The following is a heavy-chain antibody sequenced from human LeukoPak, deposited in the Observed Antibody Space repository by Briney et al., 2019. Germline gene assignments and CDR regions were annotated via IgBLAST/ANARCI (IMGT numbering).Heavy chain of an antibody. D-gene: IGHD5-18*01. CDR1: GGSFSSYY. V-gene: IGHV4-34*01. Sequence: SETLSLTCAVYGGSFSSYYWSWIRQPPGKGLEWIGEINHSGSTNYNPSLKSRVTISVDTSKNQFSLKLSSVTAADTAVYYCARGRRGWIQLWSAYFDYWGQGTLVTVSS. J-gene: IGHJ4*02. CDR2: INHSGST. CDR3: ARGRRGWIQLWSAYFDY.